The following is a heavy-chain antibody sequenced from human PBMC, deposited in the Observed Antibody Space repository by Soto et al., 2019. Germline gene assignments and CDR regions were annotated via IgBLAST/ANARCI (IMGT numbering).Heavy chain of an antibody. Sequence: EVQLVESGGGLVQPGGSLRLSCAASGFTVTTNYMSWVRQPPGKGLEWVSVVYSGGSTYYADSVKGRFTVSRDNSKNTLYLQMNSLRAADTAVYYCARDFSGKKDAFDIWGQWTVVSVSS. CDR3: ARDFSGKKDAFDI. CDR2: VYSGGST. CDR1: GFTVTTNY. J-gene: IGHJ3*02. D-gene: IGHD3-10*01. V-gene: IGHV3-66*01.